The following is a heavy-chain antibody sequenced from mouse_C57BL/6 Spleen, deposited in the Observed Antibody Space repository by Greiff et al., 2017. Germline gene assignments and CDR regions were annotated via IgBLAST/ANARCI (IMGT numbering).Heavy chain of an antibody. CDR1: GYTFTSYD. J-gene: IGHJ3*01. CDR2: IYPRDGST. Sequence: VPLVASGPELVKPGASVKLSCKASGYTFTSYDINWVKQRPGQGLEWIGWIYPRDGSTKYHEKFKGKATLTVDKSSSTAYMELHSLTSEDSEGEFCARRGCAYWGQGTLVTVSA. CDR3: ARRGCAY. V-gene: IGHV1-85*01.